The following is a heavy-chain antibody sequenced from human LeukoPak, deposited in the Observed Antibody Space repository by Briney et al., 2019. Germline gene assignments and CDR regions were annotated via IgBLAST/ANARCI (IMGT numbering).Heavy chain of an antibody. D-gene: IGHD3-22*01. Sequence: GESLKISCKGSGYSFTSYWIGWVRQMPGKGLEWMGIIYPGDSGTRYSPSFQGQVTISADKSISTAYLQWSSLKASDTAMYYCARRVYDSSGYYRFDYWGQGTLVTVSS. J-gene: IGHJ4*02. CDR3: ARRVYDSSGYYRFDY. CDR1: GYSFTSYW. V-gene: IGHV5-51*01. CDR2: IYPGDSGT.